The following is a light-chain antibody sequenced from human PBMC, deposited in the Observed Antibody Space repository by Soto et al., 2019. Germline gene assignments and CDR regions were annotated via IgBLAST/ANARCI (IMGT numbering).Light chain of an antibody. CDR2: GAS. CDR1: QSVSSSY. Sequence: EIVMTQSPATLSLSPVEKATFSCRASQSVSSSYLAWYQQKPGQAPRLLIYGASSRATGIPDRFSGSGSGTDFTLTISRLQPEDYAVYYCQQYNNWPPWTLGHGTKVDIK. CDR3: QQYNNWPPWT. V-gene: IGKV3-20*01. J-gene: IGKJ1*01.